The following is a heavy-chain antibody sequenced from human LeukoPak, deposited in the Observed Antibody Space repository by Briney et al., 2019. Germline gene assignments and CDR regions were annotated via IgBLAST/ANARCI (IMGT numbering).Heavy chain of an antibody. Sequence: GGSLRHSCAASGFTFSSYAMSWVRQAPGKGLESVSAISGSGGSTYYADSVKGRFTISRDNSKNTLYLQMNSLRAEDTAVYYCAKDLGYYHSSGYYSDAFDIWGQGTMVTVSS. CDR1: GFTFSSYA. D-gene: IGHD3-22*01. CDR2: ISGSGGST. V-gene: IGHV3-23*01. CDR3: AKDLGYYHSSGYYSDAFDI. J-gene: IGHJ3*02.